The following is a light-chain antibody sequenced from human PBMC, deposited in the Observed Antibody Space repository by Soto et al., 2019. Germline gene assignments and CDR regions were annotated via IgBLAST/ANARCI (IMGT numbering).Light chain of an antibody. CDR3: QVWDSSSDHPNGV. V-gene: IGLV3-21*04. Sequence: SYELTQPPSVSVAPGKTARITCGPPPPGSKSVHWYQQKPGQAPVLVIYYDSDRPSGIPERFSGSNSGNTATLTISRVEAGDEADYYCQVWDSSSDHPNGVFGGGTKLTVL. J-gene: IGLJ3*02. CDR2: YDS. CDR1: PPGSKS.